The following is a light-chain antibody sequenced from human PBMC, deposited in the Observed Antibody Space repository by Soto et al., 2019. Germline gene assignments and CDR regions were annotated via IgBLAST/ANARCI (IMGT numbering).Light chain of an antibody. CDR2: TNN. V-gene: IGLV1-44*01. J-gene: IGLJ1*01. Sequence: QSVLTQPPSASGTPGQRITISCSGSGSNIGRNTVTWYQQLPGTAPKLLIYTNNQRPSGVPDRFSGSRSGTSASLAISGLQSGDEADYYCATWDHSLNGYVFGTGPKVTVL. CDR1: GSNIGRNT. CDR3: ATWDHSLNGYV.